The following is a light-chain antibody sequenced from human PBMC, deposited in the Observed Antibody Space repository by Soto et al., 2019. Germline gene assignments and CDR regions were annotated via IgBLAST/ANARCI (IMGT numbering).Light chain of an antibody. CDR3: QQDHNWPA. CDR2: GAA. CDR1: QSVFSS. V-gene: IGKV3-15*01. Sequence: EIVMTQSPATLSVSPGERATLSCRASQSVFSSLAWYQQKPGQAPRLLIYGAATRATGIPARFSGGGSGTEFTLTISSLQSEDFAVYYCQQDHNWPAFGQGTKVEIK. J-gene: IGKJ1*01.